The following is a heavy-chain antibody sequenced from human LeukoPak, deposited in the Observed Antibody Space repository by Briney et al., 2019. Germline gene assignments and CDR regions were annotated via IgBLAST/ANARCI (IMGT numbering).Heavy chain of an antibody. J-gene: IGHJ4*02. CDR3: AVTTRGY. CDR2: IRFNGTTK. D-gene: IGHD1-1*01. V-gene: IGHV3-30*04. Sequence: GGSLRLSCAASGFTFSSYAMHWVRQAPGKGLEWVAFIRFNGTTKVYGDSVEGRFTISRDNSRNTLFLQMNRLTVEDTAIYYCAVTTRGYWGQGTLVTVSS. CDR1: GFTFSSYA.